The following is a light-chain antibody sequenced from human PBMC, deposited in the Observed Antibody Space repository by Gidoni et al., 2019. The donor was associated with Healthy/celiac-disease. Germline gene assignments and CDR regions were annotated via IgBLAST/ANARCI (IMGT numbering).Light chain of an antibody. J-gene: IGKJ1*01. CDR2: AAS. V-gene: IGKV1-27*01. CDR3: QKYNSAPRT. Sequence: DIQMTQSPSSLSASVGDRVTITCRASQVISNYLAWYQQKPGKVPKLLIYAASTVQSGVPSRFSGSGSGTDFTLTISSLQPEDVATYYCQKYNSAPRTFGQGTKVEIK. CDR1: QVISNY.